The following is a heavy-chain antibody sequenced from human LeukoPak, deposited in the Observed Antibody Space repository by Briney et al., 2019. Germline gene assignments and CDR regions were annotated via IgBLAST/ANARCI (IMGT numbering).Heavy chain of an antibody. V-gene: IGHV4-61*02. CDR1: GGSISSTNYY. CDR3: VKNGPVTMWSWVDS. CDR2: IYSTGNT. J-gene: IGHJ5*01. Sequence: SETLSLTCTVSGGSISSTNYYWSWIRQPAGKGLEWLGRIYSTGNTNYNPSVKSRVTISIDTSKNQLSLKLTSVTAADTAVYYCVKNGPVTMWSWVDSWGPGILVTVSS. D-gene: IGHD4-17*01.